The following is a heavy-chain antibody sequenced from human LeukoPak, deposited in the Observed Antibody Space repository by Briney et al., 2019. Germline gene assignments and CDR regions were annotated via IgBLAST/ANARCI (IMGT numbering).Heavy chain of an antibody. CDR2: VYYSGST. CDR3: ARSLVLWFGESRSGFDI. D-gene: IGHD3-10*01. CDR1: VDSPTGHY. Sequence: SETLSVSRIQPVDSPTGHYLSTSCQPPGRGVGWIGYVYYSGSTEYNPSLKSRVTISLDTSRTRFSLNLTSVTAADTAVYYCARSLVLWFGESRSGFDIWGQGTMVTVSS. J-gene: IGHJ3*02. V-gene: IGHV4-59*11.